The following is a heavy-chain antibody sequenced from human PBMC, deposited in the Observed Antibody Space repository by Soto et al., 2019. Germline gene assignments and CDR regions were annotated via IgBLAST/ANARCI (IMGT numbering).Heavy chain of an antibody. V-gene: IGHV4-31*03. CDR3: VRYYYVTSGYSTWFDS. J-gene: IGHJ5*01. CDR2: MHYSGRT. D-gene: IGHD3-22*01. CDR1: GGSITAGDYY. Sequence: QVQLQESGPGLVKPSQTLSLTCTVSGGSITAGDYYWGWIRQHPGKGLEWIGYMHYSGRTYNNPAIRSRVVISIDTSNNQIYLNLSSVTAADAAEYFCVRYYYVTSGYSTWFDSWGQGTLVTVSS.